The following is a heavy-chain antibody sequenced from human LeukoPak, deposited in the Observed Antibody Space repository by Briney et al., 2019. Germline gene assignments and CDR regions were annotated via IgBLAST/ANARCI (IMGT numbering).Heavy chain of an antibody. V-gene: IGHV1-46*01. J-gene: IGHJ6*02. CDR1: GYTFTSYY. D-gene: IGHD5-18*01. CDR3: VRDGPIQLWFGLYYYYGMDV. Sequence: ASVKVSCKASGYTFTSYYMHWVRQAPGQGLEWMGIINPSGGSTSYAQKFQGRVTMTRDTSTSTVYMELSSLRSEDTAVYYCVRDGPIQLWFGLYYYYGMDVWGQGTTVTVSS. CDR2: INPSGGST.